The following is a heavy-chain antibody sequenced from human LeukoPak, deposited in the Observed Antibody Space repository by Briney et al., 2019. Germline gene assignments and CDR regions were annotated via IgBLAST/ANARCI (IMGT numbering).Heavy chain of an antibody. CDR2: ISSAGGYI. Sequence: GGSLRLSCAASGFAFSSYTMDWVRQAPGKGLEWVASISSAGGYIYYADSVKGRFTISRDNTKNSLYLQLDSLRAEDTALYYCARWVIGSSSFDYWGQGTLVTVSS. J-gene: IGHJ4*02. V-gene: IGHV3-21*01. CDR3: ARWVIGSSSFDY. D-gene: IGHD6-6*01. CDR1: GFAFSSYT.